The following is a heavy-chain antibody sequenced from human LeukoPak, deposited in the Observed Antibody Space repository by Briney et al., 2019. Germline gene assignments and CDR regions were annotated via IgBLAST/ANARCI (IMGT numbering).Heavy chain of an antibody. V-gene: IGHV1-46*01. D-gene: IGHD3-10*01. CDR3: ARANGRGLNY. CDR2: IHPTDGST. Sequence: GASVKVSCKTSGYTFSTYYMHWVRQAPGQGLEWLGIIHPTDGSTSYTQKIQGRVTMTRDTATGTVYLELSSLRSEDTAVYWCARANGRGLNYWGQGTLITVSS. J-gene: IGHJ4*02. CDR1: GYTFSTYY.